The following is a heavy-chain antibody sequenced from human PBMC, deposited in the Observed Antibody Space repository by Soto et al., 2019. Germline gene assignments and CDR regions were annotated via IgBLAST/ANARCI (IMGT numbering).Heavy chain of an antibody. V-gene: IGHV4-31*03. CDR2: IYYSGST. Sequence: SETLSLTCTVSGVSISSGGYYWSWIRQHPGKGLEWIGYIYYSGSTYYNPSLKSRVTISVDTSKNQFSLKLSSVTAADTAVYYCARVFSDSSSFFDPWGQGTLVTVS. CDR1: GVSISSGGYY. CDR3: ARVFSDSSSFFDP. J-gene: IGHJ5*02. D-gene: IGHD6-13*01.